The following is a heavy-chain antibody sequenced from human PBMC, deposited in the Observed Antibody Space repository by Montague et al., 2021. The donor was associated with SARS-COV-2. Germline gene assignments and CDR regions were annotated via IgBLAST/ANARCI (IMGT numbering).Heavy chain of an antibody. D-gene: IGHD6-13*01. CDR2: IYYSAXT. Sequence: SETLSLTCTVSVGSVSSGCYYWSWIRQPPGKGLEWIGYIYYSAXTXYTXXXRXRVTISLDTSKNQFSLKLTSVTAADTAVYYCARVSLAAAATRGDSWGQGTLVTVSS. V-gene: IGHV4-61*01. J-gene: IGHJ4*02. CDR1: VGSVSSGCYY. CDR3: ARVSLAAAATRGDS.